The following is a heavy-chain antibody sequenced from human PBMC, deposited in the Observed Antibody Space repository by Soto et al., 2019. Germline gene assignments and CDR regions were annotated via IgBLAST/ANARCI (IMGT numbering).Heavy chain of an antibody. J-gene: IGHJ4*01. D-gene: IGHD3-9*01. V-gene: IGHV3-23*01. CDR2: ISGSGGTT. CDR1: GFTCSSYA. CDR3: AREGTYYDILTGFYFDY. Sequence: PGGSRRLACAASGFTCSSYAMSWVHQAPGKGLEWVSAISGSGGTTYYADSVKGRFTISRDNSMNTLYLQMNSLRAEDTAVYYCAREGTYYDILTGFYFDYWGHGSLVTVSS.